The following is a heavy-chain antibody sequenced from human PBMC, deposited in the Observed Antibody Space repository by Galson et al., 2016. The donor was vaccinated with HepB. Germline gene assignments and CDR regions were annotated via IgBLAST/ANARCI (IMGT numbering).Heavy chain of an antibody. CDR1: GYRFTNYW. Sequence: QSGAEVKKPGESLRISCKGSGYRFTNYWITWVRQMPGNGLEWMGRIDPSDSHTNYSPSFEGHVTLSADKSTSTAYLQWSSLKPSDTGIYFCARKGEPWSNGFDIWGQGTTVTVSS. D-gene: IGHD1-14*01. CDR3: ARKGEPWSNGFDI. V-gene: IGHV5-10-1*01. J-gene: IGHJ3*02. CDR2: IDPSDSHT.